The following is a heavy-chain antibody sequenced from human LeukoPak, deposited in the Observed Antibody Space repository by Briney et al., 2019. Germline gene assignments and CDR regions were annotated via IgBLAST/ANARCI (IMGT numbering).Heavy chain of an antibody. CDR3: ARGDIARLTYSSGWPYDY. D-gene: IGHD6-19*01. J-gene: IGHJ4*01. Sequence: PGGSLRLSCAASGFTFSSYWMNWVRQAPGKGLEWVSSISSSSSYIYYADSVKGRFTISRDNAKNSLYLQMNSLRAEDTAVYYCARGDIARLTYSSGWPYDYWGHGTLVTVSS. CDR2: ISSSSSYI. V-gene: IGHV3-21*01. CDR1: GFTFSSYW.